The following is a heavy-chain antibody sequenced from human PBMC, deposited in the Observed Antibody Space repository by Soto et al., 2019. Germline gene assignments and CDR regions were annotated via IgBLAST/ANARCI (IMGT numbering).Heavy chain of an antibody. V-gene: IGHV3-33*08. CDR2: IWYDGSNK. Sequence: VQLLQFGGGLVQPGGSLRLSCAASGFTFTTFAMNWVRQAPGKGLEWVAVIWYDGSNKYYGDSVKGRFTISRDNSKNTLYLQMNSLRGEDMAVYYCARDRDPMTTVTEIGCWGQGTLVTVSS. J-gene: IGHJ4*02. D-gene: IGHD4-17*01. CDR1: GFTFTTFA. CDR3: ARDRDPMTTVTEIGC.